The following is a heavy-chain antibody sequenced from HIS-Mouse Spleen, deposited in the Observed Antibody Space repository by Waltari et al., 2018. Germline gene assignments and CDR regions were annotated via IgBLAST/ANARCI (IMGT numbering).Heavy chain of an antibody. CDR1: GGSISSYY. J-gene: IGHJ3*02. D-gene: IGHD3-3*01. CDR3: ARDFHDFWSGYYGGDKKHDAFDI. Sequence: QVQLQESGPGLVKPSETLSLTCTASGGSISSYYWRWIRQPAGKGLECNGRIYTSGSTNYNPSLKSRVTMSVDTSKNQFSLKLSSVTAADTTVYYCARDFHDFWSGYYGGDKKHDAFDIWGQGTMVTVSS. CDR2: IYTSGST. V-gene: IGHV4-4*07.